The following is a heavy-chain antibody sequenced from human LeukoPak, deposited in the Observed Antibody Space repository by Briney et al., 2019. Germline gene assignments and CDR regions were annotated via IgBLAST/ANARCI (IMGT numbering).Heavy chain of an antibody. Sequence: SETLSLTCTVSGGSISSSSYYWGWIRQPPGKGLEWIGSIYYSGSTNYNPSLKSRVTISVDTSKNQFSLKLSSVTAADTAVYYCAREGDTGDAFDIWGQGTMVTVSS. J-gene: IGHJ3*02. D-gene: IGHD5-18*01. CDR3: AREGDTGDAFDI. V-gene: IGHV4-39*07. CDR1: GGSISSSSYY. CDR2: IYYSGST.